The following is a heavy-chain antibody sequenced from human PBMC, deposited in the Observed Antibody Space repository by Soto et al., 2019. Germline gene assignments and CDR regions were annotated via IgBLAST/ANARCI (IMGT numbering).Heavy chain of an antibody. J-gene: IGHJ3*02. V-gene: IGHV3-30-3*01. CDR1: GFTFSSYA. CDR2: ISYDGSNK. CDR3: ARAFDAFDI. Sequence: GGSLRLSCAASGFTFSSYAMHWVRQAPGKGLEWVAVISYDGSNKYYADSVKGRFTISRDNSKNTLYLQVNSLRAEDTAVYYCARAFDAFDIWGQGTMVT.